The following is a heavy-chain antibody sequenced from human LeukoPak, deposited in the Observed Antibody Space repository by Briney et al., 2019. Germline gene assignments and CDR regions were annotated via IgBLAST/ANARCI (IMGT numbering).Heavy chain of an antibody. Sequence: GGSLRLSCAASGFTFSSYSMNWVRQAPGKGLEWVSYIRSSSSTIYYADSVKGRFTISRDNAKNSLYLQMNSLRAEDTAVYYCARDLVGWWDLGGYFDSWGQGTLVTVSS. J-gene: IGHJ4*02. D-gene: IGHD1-26*01. CDR3: ARDLVGWWDLGGYFDS. CDR1: GFTFSSYS. CDR2: IRSSSSTI. V-gene: IGHV3-48*01.